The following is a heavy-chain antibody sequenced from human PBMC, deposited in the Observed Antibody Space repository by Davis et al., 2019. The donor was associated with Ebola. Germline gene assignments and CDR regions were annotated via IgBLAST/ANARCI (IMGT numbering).Heavy chain of an antibody. Sequence: PSETLSLTCASSGDSVSSSAWNWIRPSPSRGLEWLGRTYYSASRWHYDYAVSVKGRMVISPDTSKNHFSLQLSSVTPEDTAVYYCARGWLRSGFDYWGQGTLVIVSS. CDR3: ARGWLRSGFDY. D-gene: IGHD5-12*01. CDR1: GDSVSSSA. J-gene: IGHJ4*02. CDR2: TYYSASRWHY. V-gene: IGHV6-1*01.